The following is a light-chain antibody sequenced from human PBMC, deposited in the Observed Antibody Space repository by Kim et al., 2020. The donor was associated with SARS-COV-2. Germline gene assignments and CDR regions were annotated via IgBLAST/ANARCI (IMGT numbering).Light chain of an antibody. CDR3: ATWDDSLNDPYV. Sequence: RISVSCSGSGSRIGSSAVIRYQNVPSTGPKHHIYKNGQRPSGVPDRFAASKSGTSASLAISGLQSEDEADYYCATWDDSLNDPYVFVSGTKVTVL. V-gene: IGLV1-44*01. CDR2: KNG. J-gene: IGLJ1*01. CDR1: GSRIGSSA.